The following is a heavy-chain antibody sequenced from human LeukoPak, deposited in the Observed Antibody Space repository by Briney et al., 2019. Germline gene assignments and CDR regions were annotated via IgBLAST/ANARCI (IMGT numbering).Heavy chain of an antibody. CDR3: ARVDAEGSGVKYFDY. Sequence: ASVKVSCKASGYTFTNYYMHWVRQAPGQGLEWMGIINPSGGKTSYAQKFQGRVTMTRDTSTSTVYMELSSLRSEDTAVYFCARVDAEGSGVKYFDYWGQGTLVTVSS. V-gene: IGHV1-46*01. CDR2: INPSGGKT. CDR1: GYTFTNYY. J-gene: IGHJ4*02. D-gene: IGHD3-10*01.